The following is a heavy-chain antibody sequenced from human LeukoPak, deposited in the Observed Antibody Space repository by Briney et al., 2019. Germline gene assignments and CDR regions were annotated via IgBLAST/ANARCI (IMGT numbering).Heavy chain of an antibody. CDR3: AKADTGYSSGWSDY. CDR2: ISGSGGST. J-gene: IGHJ4*02. Sequence: GSLRLSCAASGFTFSSYAMSWVRQAPGKGLEWVSAISGSGGSTYYADSVKGRFTISRDNSKNTLYLQMNSLRAEDTAVYYCAKADTGYSSGWSDYWGQGTLVTVSS. V-gene: IGHV3-23*01. D-gene: IGHD6-19*01. CDR1: GFTFSSYA.